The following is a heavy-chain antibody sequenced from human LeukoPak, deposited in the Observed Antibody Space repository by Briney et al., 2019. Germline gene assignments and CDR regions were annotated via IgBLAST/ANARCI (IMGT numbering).Heavy chain of an antibody. Sequence: PGGSLRLSCAASGFTFSSYAMSWVRQAPGKGLEWVSAISGSGDSTYNTDSVKGRFTISRDNSKNTLYLQMNSLRAEDTAVYYCASDISSSSGKFDYWSQGTLVTVSS. J-gene: IGHJ4*02. V-gene: IGHV3-23*01. CDR1: GFTFSSYA. CDR3: ASDISSSSGKFDY. D-gene: IGHD6-6*01. CDR2: ISGSGDST.